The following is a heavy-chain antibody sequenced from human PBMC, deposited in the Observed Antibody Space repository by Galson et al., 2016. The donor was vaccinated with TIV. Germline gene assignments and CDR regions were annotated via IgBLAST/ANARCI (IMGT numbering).Heavy chain of an antibody. Sequence: SLRLSCAASGFTFSSSGMHWVRQAPGKGLEWVAVIWYDGSQKYYADSVKGRFIISRDRAKKTLYLQMNSLRVEDTAVYYCGRDLAWGANWVDQWGLGTRVTVTS. CDR2: IWYDGSQK. CDR1: GFTFSSSG. CDR3: GRDLAWGANWVDQ. J-gene: IGHJ5*02. V-gene: IGHV3-33*01. D-gene: IGHD3-16*01.